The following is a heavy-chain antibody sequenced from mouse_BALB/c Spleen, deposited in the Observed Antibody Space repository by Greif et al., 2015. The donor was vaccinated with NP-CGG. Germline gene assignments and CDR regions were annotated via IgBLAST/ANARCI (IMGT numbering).Heavy chain of an antibody. J-gene: IGHJ1*01. Sequence: EVKLMESGGGLVQPGESLKLSCESNEYVFPSHDMSWVRKTPEERLELVAAINSDGGSTYYPDTMERRFIISRDNTKXTLYLQMSSLRSEDTALYYCARHYYGSSWYFDVWGAGTTVTVSS. D-gene: IGHD1-1*01. CDR3: ARHYYGSSWYFDV. CDR1: EYVFPSHD. V-gene: IGHV5-2*01. CDR2: INSDGGST.